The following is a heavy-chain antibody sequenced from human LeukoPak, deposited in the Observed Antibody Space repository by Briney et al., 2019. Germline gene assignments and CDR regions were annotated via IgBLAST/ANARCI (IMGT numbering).Heavy chain of an antibody. CDR3: ARDSGYSSSWAFDY. Sequence: GGSLRLSCAASGFTVSSNYMSWVRQAPGKGLEWVSVIYSGGSTYYADSVKGRFTISRDNSKNTLYLQMNSLRAEDTAVYYCARDSGYSSSWAFDYWGQGTLVTVSS. CDR2: IYSGGST. CDR1: GFTVSSNY. J-gene: IGHJ4*02. D-gene: IGHD6-13*01. V-gene: IGHV3-53*01.